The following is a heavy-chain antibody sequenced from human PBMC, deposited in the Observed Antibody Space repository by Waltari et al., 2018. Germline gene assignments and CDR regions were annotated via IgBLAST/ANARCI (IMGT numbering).Heavy chain of an antibody. V-gene: IGHV1-18*01. CDR3: ARDPGVLYFQH. CDR1: GYSFSRYS. CDR2: IRTYNGET. J-gene: IGHJ1*01. D-gene: IGHD2-8*01. Sequence: QVHLVQSGAEVKKPGASVTVSCKASGYSFSRYSLNWVRQVPGQGLEWMGWIRTYNGETNYAQKFQGRVTMTTDTSTSTAYMELRSLTSDDTAVYYCARDPGVLYFQHWGQGTLVTVSS.